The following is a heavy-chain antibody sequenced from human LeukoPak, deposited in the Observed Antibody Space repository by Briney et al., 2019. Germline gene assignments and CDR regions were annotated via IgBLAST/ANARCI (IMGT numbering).Heavy chain of an antibody. Sequence: SETLSLTCTVSGGSISSYYWSWFRQPPGKELEWIGYIYYSGSTHYNPSLKSRVTISVDTSKNQFSLNLSSVTAADTAVYYCARQKSYSSGWYFFDPWGQGTLVTVSS. J-gene: IGHJ5*02. V-gene: IGHV4-59*08. CDR1: GGSISSYY. D-gene: IGHD6-19*01. CDR3: ARQKSYSSGWYFFDP. CDR2: IYYSGST.